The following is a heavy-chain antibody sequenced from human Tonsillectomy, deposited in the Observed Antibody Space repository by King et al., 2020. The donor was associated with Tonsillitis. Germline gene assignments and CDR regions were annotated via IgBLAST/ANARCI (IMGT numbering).Heavy chain of an antibody. V-gene: IGHV4-31*03. CDR2: IYYSGST. Sequence: QLQESGPGLVKPSQTLSLTCTVSGGSIGSGGYYWSWIRQHPGKGLEWIGYIYYSGSTYYNPSLKSRVTISVDTSNNQFSLKLSSVTAADTAVYYCARDRHYYALDYWGQGTLVTVSS. D-gene: IGHD3-10*01. CDR1: GGSIGSGGYY. J-gene: IGHJ4*02. CDR3: ARDRHYYALDY.